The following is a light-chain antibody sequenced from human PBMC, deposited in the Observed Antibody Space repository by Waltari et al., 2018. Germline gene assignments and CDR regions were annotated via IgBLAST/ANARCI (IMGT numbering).Light chain of an antibody. CDR1: QGISSW. Sequence: DIQMTQSPSSVSASVGDRVTITCRASQGISSWLAWYQQKPGKAPKLLIYAASSLQGAVPSRFSGSGSGTDFTLTISSLQAEDVAIYYCQQYHTSPFTFGPGTKVDI. J-gene: IGKJ3*01. V-gene: IGKV1-12*01. CDR2: AAS. CDR3: QQYHTSPFT.